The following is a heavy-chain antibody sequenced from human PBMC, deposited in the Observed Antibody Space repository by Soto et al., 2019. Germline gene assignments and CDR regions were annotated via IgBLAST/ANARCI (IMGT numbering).Heavy chain of an antibody. V-gene: IGHV3-30*18. J-gene: IGHJ4*01. D-gene: IGHD6-19*01. Sequence: QVRLVESGGGVVQPGRSLRLSCVASGFTFSGYGIHWVRQAPGKGLEWVAVISSDGNTKYYADSVKGRFTISRDNSKNTLYLQMDSLRPEDTAVYYCAKEVAVAGDFDYWGHGTLVTVSS. CDR2: ISSDGNTK. CDR1: GFTFSGYG. CDR3: AKEVAVAGDFDY.